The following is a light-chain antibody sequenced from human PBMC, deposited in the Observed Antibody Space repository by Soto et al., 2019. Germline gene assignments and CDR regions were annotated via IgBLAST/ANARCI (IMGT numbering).Light chain of an antibody. V-gene: IGKV1-5*03. CDR1: QSISSW. CDR3: QQYSSYAPSWP. Sequence: DIQMTQSPSTLSASVGDRVTITCRASQSISSWLAWYQQKPGKAPKLLIYKASSLESGVPSRFSGSGSGTEFTLTISSLQPDDFATYYCQQYSSYAPSWPFGQGTKVEIK. J-gene: IGKJ1*01. CDR2: KAS.